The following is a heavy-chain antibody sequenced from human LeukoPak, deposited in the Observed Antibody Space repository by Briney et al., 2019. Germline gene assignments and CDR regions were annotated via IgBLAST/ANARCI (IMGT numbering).Heavy chain of an antibody. CDR1: GGSFSGYY. CDR2: INHSGST. CDR3: ARGVYYYGSGSYLCYFDY. D-gene: IGHD3-10*01. V-gene: IGHV4-34*01. Sequence: SETLSLTCAVYGGSFSGYYWSWIRQPPGKGLEWIGEINHSGSTNYNPSLKSRVTISVDTSKNQFSLKLSSVTAADTAVYYCARGVYYYGSGSYLCYFDYWGQGTLVTVSS. J-gene: IGHJ4*02.